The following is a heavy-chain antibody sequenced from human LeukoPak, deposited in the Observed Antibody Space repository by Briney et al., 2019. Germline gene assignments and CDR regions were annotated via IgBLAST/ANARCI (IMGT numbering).Heavy chain of an antibody. Sequence: SVKVSCKASGGTFSSYAISWVRQAPGQGLEWMGRIIPILGIANYAQKFQGRVTITADKSTRTAYMELSSLRSEDTAVYYCARDGGNDFWSGYLNWFDPWGQGTLVTVSS. D-gene: IGHD3-3*01. CDR2: IIPILGIA. CDR3: ARDGGNDFWSGYLNWFDP. J-gene: IGHJ5*02. V-gene: IGHV1-69*04. CDR1: GGTFSSYA.